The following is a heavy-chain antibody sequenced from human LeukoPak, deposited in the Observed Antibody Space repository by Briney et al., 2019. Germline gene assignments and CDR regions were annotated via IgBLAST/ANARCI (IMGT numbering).Heavy chain of an antibody. V-gene: IGHV4-39*07. J-gene: IGHJ6*03. Sequence: SETLSLTCTVSGGSISSSSYYWGWIRQPPGKGLEWIGEINHSGSTNYNPSLKSRVTISVDTSKNQFSLKLSSVTAADTAVYYCAREVGSGYGGYYYYMDVWGKGTTVTVSS. CDR2: INHSGST. D-gene: IGHD5-12*01. CDR3: AREVGSGYGGYYYYMDV. CDR1: GGSISSSSYY.